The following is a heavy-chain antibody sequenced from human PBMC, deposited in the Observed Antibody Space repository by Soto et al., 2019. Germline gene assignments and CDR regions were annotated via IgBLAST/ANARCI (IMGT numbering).Heavy chain of an antibody. CDR2: INHSGST. CDR3: ARGTDYSILY. Sequence: SETLSLTCAVYGGSFSGYYWSWIRQPPGKGLEWIGEINHSGSTNYNPSLKSRVTISVDTSKNQFSLKLSSMTAADTAVYYCARGTDYSILYWGQGTLVTVSS. V-gene: IGHV4-34*01. D-gene: IGHD4-4*01. CDR1: GGSFSGYY. J-gene: IGHJ4*02.